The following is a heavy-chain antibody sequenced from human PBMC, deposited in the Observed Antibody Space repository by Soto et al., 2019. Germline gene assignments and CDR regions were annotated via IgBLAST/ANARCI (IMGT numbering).Heavy chain of an antibody. CDR2: ISPSTSHI. J-gene: IGHJ6*02. CDR3: SCCSGGACQQNYGMDV. D-gene: IGHD2-15*01. Sequence: EVHLVESGGGLVKPGGSLRLSCAVSGFTFSSCTMNLVRQAPGKGLEWVSSISPSTSHIYYADSVKGRFTIPRDNAKNSLFLQMNSRRAEDTAVYYCSCCSGGACQQNYGMDVWGQGTTVTVSS. V-gene: IGHV3-21*01. CDR1: GFTFSSCT.